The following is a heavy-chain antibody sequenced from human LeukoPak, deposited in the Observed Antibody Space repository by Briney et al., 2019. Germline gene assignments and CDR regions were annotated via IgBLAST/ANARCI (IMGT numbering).Heavy chain of an antibody. CDR2: IIPIFGIA. CDR3: ARARAAPPSYYGMDV. V-gene: IGHV1-69*04. Sequence: ASVKVYCKASGGTFSSYAISWVRQAPGQGLEWMRRIIPIFGIANYAQKFQGRVTITADKSTSTAYMELSSLRSEDTAVYYCARARAAPPSYYGMDVWGQGTTVTVSS. CDR1: GGTFSSYA. J-gene: IGHJ6*02. D-gene: IGHD6-25*01.